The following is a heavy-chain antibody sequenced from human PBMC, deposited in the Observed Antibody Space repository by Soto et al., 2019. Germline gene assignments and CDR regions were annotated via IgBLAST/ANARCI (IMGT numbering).Heavy chain of an antibody. V-gene: IGHV4-39*01. CDR2: IYYSGYT. CDR1: GGSISSSSYY. D-gene: IGHD3-22*01. Sequence: SETLSLTCTVSGGSISSSSYYWGWIRQPPGKGLEWIGSIYYSGYTYYNPSLKSRVTISVDTSKNQFSLKLSSVTAADTAVYYWSRFFYESSDFPPGGGQGPWVTVSP. CDR3: SRFFYESSDFPPG. J-gene: IGHJ4*02.